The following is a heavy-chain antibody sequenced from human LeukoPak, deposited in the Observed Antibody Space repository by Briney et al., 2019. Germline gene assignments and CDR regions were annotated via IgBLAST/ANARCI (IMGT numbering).Heavy chain of an antibody. CDR1: GGTFSSYA. Sequence: SVKVSCKASGGTFSSYAISWVRQAPGQGLEWMGGIIPIFGTANYAQKFQGRVTITADESTSTAYMELSSLRSEDTAVYYCATYGVGGWFFDYWGQGTLVTVSS. J-gene: IGHJ4*02. V-gene: IGHV1-69*13. CDR2: IIPIFGTA. CDR3: ATYGVGGWFFDY. D-gene: IGHD6-19*01.